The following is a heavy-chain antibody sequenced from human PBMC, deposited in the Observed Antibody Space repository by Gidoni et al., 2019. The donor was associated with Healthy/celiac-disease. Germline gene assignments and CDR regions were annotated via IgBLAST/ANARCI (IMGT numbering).Heavy chain of an antibody. J-gene: IGHJ4*02. CDR1: GFTFSSCG. D-gene: IGHD3-22*01. CDR3: ARGPQNYYDSSGYWGH. Sequence: QVQLVASGGGVVQPGRSLRLSCAASGFTFSSCGMHWVRQAPGKGLEWVAVIWYDGSNKYYADSVKGRFTISRDKSKNTLYLQMNSMRAEDTAVYYCARGPQNYYDSSGYWGHWGQGTLVTVSS. CDR2: IWYDGSNK. V-gene: IGHV3-33*01.